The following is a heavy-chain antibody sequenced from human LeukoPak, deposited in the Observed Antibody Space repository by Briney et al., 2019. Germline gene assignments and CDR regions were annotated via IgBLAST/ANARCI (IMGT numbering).Heavy chain of an antibody. Sequence: SETLSLTCAVYGGSFSAYYWSWIRQPPGKGLEWIGEINHSGATNCNPSLKSRVTISVDTSKNQFSLKLSSVTAADTAVYYCASGRRYDILTGWDFCFDLWGRGTLVTVSS. CDR3: ASGRRYDILTGWDFCFDL. D-gene: IGHD3-9*01. CDR1: GGSFSAYY. CDR2: INHSGAT. J-gene: IGHJ2*01. V-gene: IGHV4-34*01.